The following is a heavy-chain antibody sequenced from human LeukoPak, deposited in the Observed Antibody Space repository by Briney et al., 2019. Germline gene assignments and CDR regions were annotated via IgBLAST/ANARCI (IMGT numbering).Heavy chain of an antibody. CDR1: GFTFSSYD. D-gene: IGHD2-15*01. V-gene: IGHV3-23*01. CDR2: IRGSGGST. CDR3: TEGSATRNFDY. J-gene: IGHJ4*02. Sequence: GGSLSLSCAASGFTFSSYDMRWVRQAPGKGLEGVSAIRGSGGSTHYADSVRGRFTIPRDNPKNTLYLQMNSLRAEGTYVYYRTEGSATRNFDYCGQRTLVTVSP.